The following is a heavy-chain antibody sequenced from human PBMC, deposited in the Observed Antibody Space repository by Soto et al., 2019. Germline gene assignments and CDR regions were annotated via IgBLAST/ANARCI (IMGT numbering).Heavy chain of an antibody. D-gene: IGHD6-13*01. Sequence: ESGGGFVKPGGSLRLSCAASGFNFSDYYMSWIRPAPGKRPEWVSYISSCCSSIYYADSVKGRVTISRDKAKKSQYLKMNSLRAEDTDVYYCARVGWAAAGTWDYGGQGTRVTFSS. CDR2: ISSCCSSI. CDR1: GFNFSDYY. V-gene: IGHV3-11*01. J-gene: IGHJ4*02. CDR3: ARVGWAAAGTWDY.